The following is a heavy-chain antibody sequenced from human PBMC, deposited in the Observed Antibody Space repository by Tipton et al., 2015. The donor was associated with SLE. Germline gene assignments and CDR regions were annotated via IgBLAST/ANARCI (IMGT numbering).Heavy chain of an antibody. V-gene: IGHV3-30*04. CDR1: VFTFSSYA. CDR3: ARGLEMAHKGYYYGMDV. Sequence: SLRLSCAASVFTFSSYAMHWVRQAPGKGLEWVAVISYDGSNKYYADSVKGRFTISRDNSKNTLYLQMNSLRAEDTAVYYCARGLEMAHKGYYYGMDVWGQGTTVTVSS. CDR2: ISYDGSNK. J-gene: IGHJ6*02. D-gene: IGHD5-24*01.